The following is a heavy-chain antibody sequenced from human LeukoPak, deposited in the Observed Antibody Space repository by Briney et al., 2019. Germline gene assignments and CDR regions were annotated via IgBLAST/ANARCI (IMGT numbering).Heavy chain of an antibody. Sequence: GASVTVSCTASGYTFTGYYMHWVRQAPGKGLEWMGGFDPEDGETIYAQKFQGRVTMTEDTSTDTAYMELSSLRSEDTAVNYCATVLGYGDYEGGLVDWGQGTLVTVSS. V-gene: IGHV1-24*01. J-gene: IGHJ4*02. CDR1: GYTFTGYY. CDR2: FDPEDGET. CDR3: ATVLGYGDYEGGLVD. D-gene: IGHD4-17*01.